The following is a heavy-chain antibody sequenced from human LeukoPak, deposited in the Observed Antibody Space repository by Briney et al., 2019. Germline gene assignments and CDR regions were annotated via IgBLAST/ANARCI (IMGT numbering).Heavy chain of an antibody. V-gene: IGHV1-46*01. CDR2: INPSGGST. CDR3: ARTDIVVVVAAYDY. J-gene: IGHJ4*02. Sequence: ASVKVSCKASGYTFTSYYMHWVRQAPGQGLEWMGIINPSGGSTSYAQKFQGRVTMTTDTSTSTAYMELRSLRSDDTAVYYCARTDIVVVVAAYDYWGQGTLVTVSS. CDR1: GYTFTSYY. D-gene: IGHD2-15*01.